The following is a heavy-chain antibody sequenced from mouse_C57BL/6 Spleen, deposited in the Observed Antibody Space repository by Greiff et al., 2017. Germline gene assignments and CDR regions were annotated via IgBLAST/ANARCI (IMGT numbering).Heavy chain of an antibody. J-gene: IGHJ2*01. CDR3: ARRVYYDYDLDY. V-gene: IGHV1-55*01. Sequence: VQLQQPGAELVKPGASVKMSCKASGYTFTSYWITWVKQRPGQGLEWIGDIYPDSGSTNYNEKFKSKATLTVDTSSSTAYMQLSSLTSEDSAVYYCARRVYYDYDLDYWGQGTTLTVSS. CDR1: GYTFTSYW. CDR2: IYPDSGST. D-gene: IGHD2-4*01.